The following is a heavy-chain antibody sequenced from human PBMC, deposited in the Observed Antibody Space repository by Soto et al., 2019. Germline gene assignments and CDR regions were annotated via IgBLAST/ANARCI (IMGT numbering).Heavy chain of an antibody. CDR1: GYTFTSYG. V-gene: IGHV1-18*01. D-gene: IGHD2-2*01. CDR3: ARYVLVPAADPYYGMDV. CDR2: ISAYNGNT. J-gene: IGHJ6*02. Sequence: QVQLVQSGAEVKKPGASVKVSCKASGYTFTSYGISWVRQAPGQGLEWMGWISAYNGNTNYAQKLQGRVTMTTDTSTSQAYMELRSLRSDDTAVYYCARYVLVPAADPYYGMDVWGQGTTVTVSS.